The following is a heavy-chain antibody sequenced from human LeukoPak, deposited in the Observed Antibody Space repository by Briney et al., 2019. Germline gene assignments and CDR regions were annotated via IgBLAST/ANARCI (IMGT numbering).Heavy chain of an antibody. CDR2: ISSSSSYI. Sequence: GGSLRLSCAASGFTFSSYSMNWVRQAPGKGLEWVSSISSSSSYIYYADSVKGRFTISRDNAKNSLYPQMNSLRAEDTAVYYCARDIGIAVAGSYFDYWGQGTLVTVSS. CDR1: GFTFSSYS. V-gene: IGHV3-21*01. J-gene: IGHJ4*02. CDR3: ARDIGIAVAGSYFDY. D-gene: IGHD6-19*01.